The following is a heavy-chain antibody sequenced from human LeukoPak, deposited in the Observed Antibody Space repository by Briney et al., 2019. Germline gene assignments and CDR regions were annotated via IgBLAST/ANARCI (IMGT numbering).Heavy chain of an antibody. D-gene: IGHD4-23*01. CDR3: ARYYGGNSNFDY. Sequence: SETLSLTCTVSGGSISGYYWSWIRQPPGKGLEWIAYIYYNGISNYNPSLKSRVIISVDSSKSQFSLKLSSVTAADTAVYYCARYYGGNSNFDYWGQGTLVTVSS. CDR1: GGSISGYY. V-gene: IGHV4-59*08. J-gene: IGHJ4*02. CDR2: IYYNGIS.